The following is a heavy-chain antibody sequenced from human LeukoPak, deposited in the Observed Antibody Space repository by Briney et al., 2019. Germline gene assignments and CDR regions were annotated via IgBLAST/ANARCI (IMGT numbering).Heavy chain of an antibody. CDR3: AKAQEYSSSPHNWFDP. Sequence: GGSLRLSCAASGFTFSSYGMHWVRQAPGKGLEWVAFIRYDGSNKYYADSVKGRFTISRDNPKNTLYLQMNSLRPEDTAVYYCAKAQEYSSSPHNWFDPWGQGTLVTVSS. CDR1: GFTFSSYG. CDR2: IRYDGSNK. V-gene: IGHV3-30*02. J-gene: IGHJ5*02. D-gene: IGHD6-6*01.